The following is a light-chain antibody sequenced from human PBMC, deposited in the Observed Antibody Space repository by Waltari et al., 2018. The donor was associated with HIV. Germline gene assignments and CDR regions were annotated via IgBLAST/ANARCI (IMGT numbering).Light chain of an antibody. CDR1: SLRRYY. Sequence: SSELTQDPAVSVALGQTVRITCQGDSLRRYYASWYQQKPGQAPILVIYGKNNRPSVIPDRFSGSSSGNTASLTITGAQAEDEADYYCNSRDSSGNHLVFGGGTKLTVL. V-gene: IGLV3-19*01. CDR3: NSRDSSGNHLV. CDR2: GKN. J-gene: IGLJ2*01.